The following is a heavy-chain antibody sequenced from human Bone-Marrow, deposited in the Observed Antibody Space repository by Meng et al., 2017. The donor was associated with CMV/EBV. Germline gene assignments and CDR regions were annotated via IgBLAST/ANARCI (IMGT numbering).Heavy chain of an antibody. CDR1: GFTFSSYS. D-gene: IGHD2-21*01. V-gene: IGHV3-21*01. CDR3: ARDVSPRSSAYFAIYYFYALDV. Sequence: ESLKISCAASGFTFSSYSMNWVRQAPGKGLEWVSSMSSSGTYIYYAYSVKGRFTISRDNAQNSLYLQMNSLRAENTAVYYCARDVSPRSSAYFAIYYFYALDVWGQGTTVTVSS. J-gene: IGHJ6*02. CDR2: MSSSGTYI.